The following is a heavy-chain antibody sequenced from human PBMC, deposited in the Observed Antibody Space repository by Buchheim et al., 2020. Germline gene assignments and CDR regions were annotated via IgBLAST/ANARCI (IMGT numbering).Heavy chain of an antibody. CDR3: ARTDSRRPYDY. D-gene: IGHD3-22*01. CDR2: SRNKAKSYTT. J-gene: IGHJ4*01. Sequence: EVQLVESGGGLVQPGGSLRLSCAASGFTFSDHYMDWVRQAPGKGLEWVGHSRNKAKSYTTEYAASVKGRFTFSRDDSKNSLFLQMNSLKTGDTAVYYCARTDSRRPYDYWGQGTL. CDR1: GFTFSDHY. V-gene: IGHV3-72*01.